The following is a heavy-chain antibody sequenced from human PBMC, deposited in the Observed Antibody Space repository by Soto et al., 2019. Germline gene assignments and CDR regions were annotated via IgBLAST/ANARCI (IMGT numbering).Heavy chain of an antibody. CDR1: SGSISSNNX. J-gene: IGHJ2*01. Sequence: QVHLQESGPGLVKASGTLSLTCAVSSGSISSNNXXXXXXXXXXXXLEWIAEIYHSGTTNYNPSLKSRVTISVDTSKNQFSLNLNSVTAADTAVYYCATGGSYCSTTGCLYWYLDLWGRGTLVSVSS. V-gene: IGHV4-4*02. CDR2: IYHSGTT. D-gene: IGHD2-2*01. CDR3: ATGGSYCSTTGCLYWYLDL.